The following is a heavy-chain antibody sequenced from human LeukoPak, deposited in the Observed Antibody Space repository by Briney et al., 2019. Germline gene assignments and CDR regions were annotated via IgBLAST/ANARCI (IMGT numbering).Heavy chain of an antibody. CDR2: ISAYNGNT. CDR3: ARLPDLANTYYDSSGYSSDY. J-gene: IGHJ4*02. Sequence: GASVKVSCKASGYTFTSYGISWVRQAPGQGLEWMGWISAYNGNTNYAQKLQGRVTMTTDTSTSTAYMELRSLRSDDTAVYYCARLPDLANTYYDSSGYSSDYWGQGTLVTVSS. CDR1: GYTFTSYG. V-gene: IGHV1-18*01. D-gene: IGHD3-22*01.